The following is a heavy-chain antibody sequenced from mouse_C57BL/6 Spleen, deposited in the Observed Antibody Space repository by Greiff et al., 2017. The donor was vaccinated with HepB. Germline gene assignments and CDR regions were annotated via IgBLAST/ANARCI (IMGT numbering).Heavy chain of an antibody. CDR1: GYTFTSYW. V-gene: IGHV1-64*01. CDR3: ARSTTVVALYAMDY. D-gene: IGHD1-1*01. Sequence: QVHVKQPGAELVKPGASVKLSCKASGYTFTSYWMHWVKQRPGQGLEWIGMIHPNSGSTNYNEKFKSKATLTVDKSSSTAYMQLSSLTSEDSAVYYCARSTTVVALYAMDYWGQGTSVTVSS. CDR2: IHPNSGST. J-gene: IGHJ4*01.